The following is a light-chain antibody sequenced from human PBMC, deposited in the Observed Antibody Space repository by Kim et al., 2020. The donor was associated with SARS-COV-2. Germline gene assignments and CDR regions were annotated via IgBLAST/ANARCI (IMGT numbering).Light chain of an antibody. Sequence: ASISCRPRQNLVYSDGNTYLNWFHQRPGQSPRRPIYKVSNRDSGVPDRFSGSGSGTDFTLQISRVEAEDVGVYYCMQGTHWPFTFGPGTKVDIK. CDR1: QNLVYSDGNTY. CDR2: KVS. CDR3: MQGTHWPFT. J-gene: IGKJ3*01. V-gene: IGKV2-30*01.